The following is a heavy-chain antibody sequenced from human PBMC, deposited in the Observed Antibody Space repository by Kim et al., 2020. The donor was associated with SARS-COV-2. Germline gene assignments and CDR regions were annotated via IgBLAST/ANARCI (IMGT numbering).Heavy chain of an antibody. J-gene: IGHJ6*02. Sequence: SQTLSLTCAISGDSVSSNSAAWNWIRQSPSRGLEWLGRTYYRSKWYNDYAVSVKSRITINPDTSKNQFSLQLNSVTPEDTAVYYCARDPSVTMVRGAYRYYYYGMDVWGRGTTVTVSS. CDR2: TYYRSKWYN. CDR3: ARDPSVTMVRGAYRYYYYGMDV. V-gene: IGHV6-1*01. CDR1: GDSVSSNSAA. D-gene: IGHD3-10*01.